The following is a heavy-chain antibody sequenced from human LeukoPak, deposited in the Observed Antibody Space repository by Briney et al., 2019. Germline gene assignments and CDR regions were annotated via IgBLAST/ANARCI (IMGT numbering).Heavy chain of an antibody. CDR2: IYSGGSGGRI. CDR1: GFSVGYNY. Sequence: GGSLRLSCAPSGFSVGYNYVSWVRQAPGKGLEWVSVIYSGGSGGRIYYADSVKGRFTTSRDNSTNTLYLQMNSLKAEDTAVYYCTRGNGRMGYYFDYWGQGTLVTVSS. CDR3: TRGNGRMGYYFDY. J-gene: IGHJ4*02. V-gene: IGHV3-53*01. D-gene: IGHD1-1*01.